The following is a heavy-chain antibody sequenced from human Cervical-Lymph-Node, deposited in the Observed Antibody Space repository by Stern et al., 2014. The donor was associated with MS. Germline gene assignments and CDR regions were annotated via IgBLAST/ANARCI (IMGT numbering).Heavy chain of an antibody. CDR1: GLTVSSNY. J-gene: IGHJ4*02. CDR3: ARVGDSSSGPLDN. D-gene: IGHD3-22*01. CDR2: VESGGITYCGRK. Sequence: EVQLVESGGNLIQPGGSLRLSCAVSGLTVSSNYMSWVRQAPGKGLEWVSIVESGGITYCGRKYSVDSAKGRVTISRDNTKSTVSLQMNSLRVEDTALYYCARVGDSSSGPLDNWGQGTLVTVSS. V-gene: IGHV3-53*01.